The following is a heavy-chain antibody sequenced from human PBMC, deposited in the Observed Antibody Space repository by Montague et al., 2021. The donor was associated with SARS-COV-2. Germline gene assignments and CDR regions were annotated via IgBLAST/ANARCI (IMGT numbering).Heavy chain of an antibody. J-gene: IGHJ5*02. D-gene: IGHD3-16*02. CDR2: INHSGST. CDR3: ARGYDYVWGSYRYLHWFDP. CDR1: GGSFSGYY. V-gene: IGHV4-34*01. Sequence: SETLSLTCAVYGGSFSGYYWSWIRQPPGKGLEWIGEINHSGSTKYDPSLKSRVTIPVDTSKNQFSLKLSSVTAADTAVYYCARGYDYVWGSYRYLHWFDPWGQGTLVTVSS.